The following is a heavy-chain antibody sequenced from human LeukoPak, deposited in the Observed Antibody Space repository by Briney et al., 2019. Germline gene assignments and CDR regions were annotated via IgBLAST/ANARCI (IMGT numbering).Heavy chain of an antibody. CDR1: GFTFSSYA. V-gene: IGHV3-23*01. CDR3: AKTENYSSSWPYYFDY. D-gene: IGHD6-13*01. CDR2: ISGSGGST. J-gene: IGHJ4*02. Sequence: GGSLRLSCAASGFTFSSYAMSWVRQAPGKGLEWVSTISGSGGSTYYADSVKGRFTISRDNSKNTLYLQMNSLRAEDTAVYYCAKTENYSSSWPYYFDYWGQGTLVTVSS.